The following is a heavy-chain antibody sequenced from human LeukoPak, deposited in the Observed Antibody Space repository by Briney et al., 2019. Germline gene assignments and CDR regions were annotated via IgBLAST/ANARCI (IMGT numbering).Heavy chain of an antibody. CDR3: AKGGSLWFGEFNFDY. CDR2: ISGSGGST. J-gene: IGHJ4*02. CDR1: GFTFSSYG. D-gene: IGHD3-10*01. Sequence: PGGSLRLSCAASGFTFSSYGMSWVRQAPGKGLEWVSAISGSGGSTYYADSVKGRFTISRDNSKNTLYLQMNSLRAEDTAVYYCAKGGSLWFGEFNFDYWGQGTLVTVSS. V-gene: IGHV3-23*01.